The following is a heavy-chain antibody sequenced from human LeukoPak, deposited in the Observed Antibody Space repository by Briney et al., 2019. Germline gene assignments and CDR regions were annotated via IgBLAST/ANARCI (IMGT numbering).Heavy chain of an antibody. J-gene: IGHJ3*02. D-gene: IGHD3-3*01. CDR3: ARCLLWENPAEDVFDI. CDR2: ISTSNGNT. Sequence: ASVKVSCKASGYTFTNYGINWVRQAPGQGLEWMGWISTSNGNTNYAENLQGRVTKTTDTSTSTAYMELRSLRSDDTAVYYCARCLLWENPAEDVFDIWGQGTIVTVSS. CDR1: GYTFTNYG. V-gene: IGHV1-18*01.